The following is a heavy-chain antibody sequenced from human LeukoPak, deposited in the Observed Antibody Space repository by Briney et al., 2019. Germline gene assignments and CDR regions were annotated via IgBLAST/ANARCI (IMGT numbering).Heavy chain of an antibody. D-gene: IGHD4/OR15-4a*01. J-gene: IGHJ4*02. CDR3: ARRAGAYSHPYDY. Sequence: GGSLRLSCAASGFTVSSNSMSWVRQAPGKGLEWVSFIYSGTIHYSDSVKGRFTISRDNSKNTLYLQMNSLRAEDTAVYYCARRAGAYSHPYDYWGQGTLFTVSS. CDR1: GFTVSSNS. CDR2: IYSGTI. V-gene: IGHV3-53*01.